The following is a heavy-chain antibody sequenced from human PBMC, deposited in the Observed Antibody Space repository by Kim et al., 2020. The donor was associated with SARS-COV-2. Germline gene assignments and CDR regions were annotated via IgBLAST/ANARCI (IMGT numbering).Heavy chain of an antibody. D-gene: IGHD5-12*01. V-gene: IGHV4-59*01. CDR2: IYYSGST. Sequence: SETLSLTCTVSGGSISSYYWSWIRQPPGKGLEWIGYIYYSGSTNYNPSLKSRVTISVDTSKNQFSLKLSSVTAADTAVYYCARADIVATIIEGEINYYYYGMDVWGQGTTVTVSS. CDR3: ARADIVATIIEGEINYYYYGMDV. J-gene: IGHJ6*02. CDR1: GGSISSYY.